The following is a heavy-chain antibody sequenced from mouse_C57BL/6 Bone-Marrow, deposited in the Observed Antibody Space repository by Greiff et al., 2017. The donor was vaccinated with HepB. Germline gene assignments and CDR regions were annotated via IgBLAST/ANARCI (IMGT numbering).Heavy chain of an antibody. CDR2: ISSGSSTI. CDR1: GFTFSDYG. V-gene: IGHV5-17*01. CDR3: ARINFYDFYAMDY. D-gene: IGHD2-3*01. Sequence: EVQVVESGGGLVKPGGSLKLSCAASGFTFSDYGMHWVRQAPEKGLEWVAYISSGSSTIYYADTVKGRFTISRDTAKNTLFLQMTSLRSEDTAMYYCARINFYDFYAMDYWGQGTSVTVSS. J-gene: IGHJ4*01.